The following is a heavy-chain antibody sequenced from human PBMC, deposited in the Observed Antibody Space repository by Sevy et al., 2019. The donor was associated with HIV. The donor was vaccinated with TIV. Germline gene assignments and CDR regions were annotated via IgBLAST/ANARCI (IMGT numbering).Heavy chain of an antibody. Sequence: GGSLRLSCVASGFIFSNYDMNWVRQAPGKGLEWVSSISSASRYIYYADSVKGRFTISRDNATDSLYLQMHSLRAEDTAIYYCGRALDYYDSGGYFYWGRGTLVTVSS. J-gene: IGHJ4*02. CDR2: ISSASRYI. CDR3: GRALDYYDSGGYFY. V-gene: IGHV3-21*01. D-gene: IGHD3-22*01. CDR1: GFIFSNYD.